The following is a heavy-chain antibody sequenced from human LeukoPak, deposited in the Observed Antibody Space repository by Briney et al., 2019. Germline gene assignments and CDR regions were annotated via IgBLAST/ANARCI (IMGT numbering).Heavy chain of an antibody. V-gene: IGHV4-30-2*01. CDR3: ARVSGDGSYFDY. CDR1: GGTISSGGYP. CDR2: FYHSRST. D-gene: IGHD4-17*01. J-gene: IGHJ4*02. Sequence: PSGTLTLTCAASGGTISSGGYPWSCMPPPQGQGLEWVVYFYHSRSTYYDPSLKSRVTISVDRSKNQFSLKLSSVTAADTAVYYCARVSGDGSYFDYWGQGTLVTVSS.